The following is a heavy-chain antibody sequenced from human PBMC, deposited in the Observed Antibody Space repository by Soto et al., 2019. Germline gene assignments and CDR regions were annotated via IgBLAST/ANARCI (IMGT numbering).Heavy chain of an antibody. V-gene: IGHV3-23*01. D-gene: IGHD3-22*01. Sequence: EVQLLESGGDLVQPGGSLRLSCAASGFTFSSYAMSWVRQAPGKGLEWVSTISGRGDDTYYTDSVKGRFTISRDNPKNTLYGHRNSLRAEDTAVYYCARAQPTYSSAYFDYWGQGTLVTVSS. CDR2: ISGRGDDT. CDR1: GFTFSSYA. CDR3: ARAQPTYSSAYFDY. J-gene: IGHJ4*02.